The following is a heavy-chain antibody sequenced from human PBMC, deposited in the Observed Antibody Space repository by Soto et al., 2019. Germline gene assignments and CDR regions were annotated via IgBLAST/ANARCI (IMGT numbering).Heavy chain of an antibody. J-gene: IGHJ3*02. V-gene: IGHV3-21*01. CDR1: GFTFSSYS. CDR3: ARVKEEAAFDI. CDR2: ISSSSSYI. Sequence: EVQLVESGGGLVKPGGSLRLSCAASGFTFSSYSMNWARQAPGKGLEWVSSISSSSSYIYYADSVKGRFTISRDNAKNSLYLQMNSLRAEDTAVYYCARVKEEAAFDIWGQGTMVTVSS.